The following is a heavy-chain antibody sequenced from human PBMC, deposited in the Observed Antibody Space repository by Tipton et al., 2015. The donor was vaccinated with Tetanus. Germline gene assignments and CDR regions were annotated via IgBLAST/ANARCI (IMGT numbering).Heavy chain of an antibody. CDR3: ARDFRPIVGVAQPVDA. J-gene: IGHJ5*02. Sequence: SLRLSCAASGFTFSSYNMTWVRQAPGKGLEWVSHISGTGTTVDYADSVKGRFTISRDNAKNSLYLQMNSLRDEDTAIYYCARDFRPIVGVAQPVDAWGQGTPVTVSS. CDR1: GFTFSSYN. D-gene: IGHD3-3*01. V-gene: IGHV3-48*02. CDR2: ISGTGTTV.